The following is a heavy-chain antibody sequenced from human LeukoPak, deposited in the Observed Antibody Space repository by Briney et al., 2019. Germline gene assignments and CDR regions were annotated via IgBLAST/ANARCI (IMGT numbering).Heavy chain of an antibody. Sequence: SQTLSLSCAITGDRVSSNSAAWNWIRQSPSRGLEWLGTTYYRSKWYNDSAVSVKSRITINPDTSKNQFSLQLNSVTPEDTAVYYCARGAYYDSSGRTFYYYYYMDVWGKGTTVTVSS. V-gene: IGHV6-1*01. CDR2: TYYRSKWYN. CDR1: GDRVSSNSAA. D-gene: IGHD3-22*01. CDR3: ARGAYYDSSGRTFYYYYYMDV. J-gene: IGHJ6*03.